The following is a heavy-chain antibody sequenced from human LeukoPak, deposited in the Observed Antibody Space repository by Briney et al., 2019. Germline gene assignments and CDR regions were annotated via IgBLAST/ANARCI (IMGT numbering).Heavy chain of an antibody. CDR1: GYTLTELS. D-gene: IGHD3-22*01. CDR2: FDPEDGET. CDR3: ATGDSSGYLGPYGD. V-gene: IGHV1-24*01. J-gene: IGHJ4*02. Sequence: ASVKVSCKVSGYTLTELSMHWVRQAPGKGLEWMGGFDPEDGETIYAQKFQGRVTMTEDTSTDTAYVELSSLRSEDTAVYYCATGDSSGYLGPYGDWGQGTLVTVSS.